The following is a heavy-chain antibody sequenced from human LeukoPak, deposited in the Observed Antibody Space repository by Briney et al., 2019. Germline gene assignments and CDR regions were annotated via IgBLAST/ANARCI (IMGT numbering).Heavy chain of an antibody. D-gene: IGHD3-10*01. Sequence: GALVKVSCKASGYTFGAHHMHWVRQAPGQGLEWMGWIVPDGRDTKYAEKFQGRMTLTVDTSITTAYMELHSLTFDDTAVYYCSGRYGPGPVWGQGTLITASS. CDR2: IVPDGRDT. V-gene: IGHV1-2*02. CDR3: SGRYGPGPV. CDR1: GYTFGAHH. J-gene: IGHJ4*02.